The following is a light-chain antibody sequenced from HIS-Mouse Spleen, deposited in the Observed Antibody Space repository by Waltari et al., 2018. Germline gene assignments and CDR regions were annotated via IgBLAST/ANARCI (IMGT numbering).Light chain of an antibody. CDR3: CSYADSSTWV. CDR2: EGS. V-gene: IGLV2-23*01. J-gene: IGLJ3*02. CDR1: SSYVGSYNL. Sequence: QSALTQPASVSGSPGQSITISCTGTSSYVGSYNLFSWYQQHPGKAPKLMIYEGSKRPSGVSNRFSGSKSGNTASLTISGLQAEDEADYYCCSYADSSTWVFGGGTKLTVL.